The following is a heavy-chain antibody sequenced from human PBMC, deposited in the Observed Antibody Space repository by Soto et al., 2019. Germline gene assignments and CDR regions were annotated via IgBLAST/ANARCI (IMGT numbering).Heavy chain of an antibody. D-gene: IGHD6-19*01. CDR2: ISSNGGST. CDR3: VKARQWLVLVLDY. V-gene: IGHV3-64D*06. J-gene: IGHJ4*02. Sequence: GGSLRLSCSASGFTFISYAMHWVRQSPGKGLEYVSAISSNGGSTYYADSVKGRFTISRDNSKNTLYLQMSSLRAEDTAVYYCVKARQWLVLVLDYWGQGTLVTVSS. CDR1: GFTFISYA.